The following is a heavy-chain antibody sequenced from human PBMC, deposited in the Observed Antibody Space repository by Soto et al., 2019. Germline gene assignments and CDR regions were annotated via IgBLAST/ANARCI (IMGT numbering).Heavy chain of an antibody. V-gene: IGHV1-3*01. Sequence: ASVKVSCNASGYTFTSYAVHWVRQAPGQRLEWMGWINAGNGNTKYSQKFQGRVTITRDTSASTAYMELSSLRSEDTAVYYCARDPGYADFIDELDPWGQGTLVTVSS. D-gene: IGHD2-8*01. CDR1: GYTFTSYA. J-gene: IGHJ5*02. CDR3: ARDPGYADFIDELDP. CDR2: INAGNGNT.